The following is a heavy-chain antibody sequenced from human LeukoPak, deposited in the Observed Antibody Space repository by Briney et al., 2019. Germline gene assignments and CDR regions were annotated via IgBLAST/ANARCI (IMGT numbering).Heavy chain of an antibody. J-gene: IGHJ4*02. V-gene: IGHV3-30-3*01. CDR2: ISYDGSNK. CDR1: GFTFSSYA. CDR3: ARGDVAGGSRHLFIDY. Sequence: PGGSLRLSCAASGFTFSSYAMHWVRQAPGKGLEWVAVISYDGSNKYYADSVKGRFTISRDNSKNTLYLQMNSLRAEDTAVYYCARGDVAGGSRHLFIDYWCQGTLVTVSS. D-gene: IGHD6-19*01.